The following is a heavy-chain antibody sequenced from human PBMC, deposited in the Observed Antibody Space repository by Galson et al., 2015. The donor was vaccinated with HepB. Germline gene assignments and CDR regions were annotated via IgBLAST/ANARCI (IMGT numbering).Heavy chain of an antibody. J-gene: IGHJ6*02. D-gene: IGHD6-6*01. CDR1: GFTFNSYS. Sequence: SLRLSCAASGFTFNSYSMNWVRQAPGKGLEWVSYISRSSSTIYYADSVKGRFTISRDNAKNSLYLQMNSLRAEDTAVYYCARVVLSSSRFGVDYYYGMDVWGQGTTVTVSS. CDR2: ISRSSSTI. CDR3: ARVVLSSSRFGVDYYYGMDV. V-gene: IGHV3-48*01.